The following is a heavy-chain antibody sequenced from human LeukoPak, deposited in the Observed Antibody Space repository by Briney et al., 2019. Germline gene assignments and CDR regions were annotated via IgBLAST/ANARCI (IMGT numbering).Heavy chain of an antibody. V-gene: IGHV3-23*01. CDR3: AKRGAYSPPY. CDR2: ISGSGGST. J-gene: IGHJ4*02. D-gene: IGHD5-18*01. Sequence: PGGSLRLSCAASGFTFSRYSMNWVRQAPGKGLEWVSAISGSGGSTYYADSVKGRFTISRDNSKNTLYLQMNSLRAEDTAVYYCAKRGAYSPPYWGQGTLVTVSS. CDR1: GFTFSRYS.